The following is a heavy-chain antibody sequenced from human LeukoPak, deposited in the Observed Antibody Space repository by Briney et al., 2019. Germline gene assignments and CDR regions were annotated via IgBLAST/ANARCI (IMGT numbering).Heavy chain of an antibody. J-gene: IGHJ4*02. Sequence: PSETLSLTCTVSGYSISSGYYWGWIRPPPGKGLEWIGTLYHSGSTYYNPSLKSRVTISIDTSKNQFSLKLSSVTAADTAVYYCASSRLYYFDYWGQGTLVTVSS. CDR2: LYHSGST. CDR3: ASSRLYYFDY. D-gene: IGHD3-22*01. V-gene: IGHV4-38-2*02. CDR1: GYSISSGYY.